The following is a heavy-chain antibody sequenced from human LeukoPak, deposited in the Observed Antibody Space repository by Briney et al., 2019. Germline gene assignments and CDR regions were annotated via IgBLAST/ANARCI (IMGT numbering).Heavy chain of an antibody. Sequence: QPGGSLRLSCAVSGFTFSSYWMTWVRQAPGRGLEWVANINQDGNKKYYVDSVKGRFTISRDNAKNSLYLQMNSLRAEDTAVYYCARYGGYYMDVWGKGTTVTVSS. CDR2: INQDGNKK. J-gene: IGHJ6*03. CDR3: ARYGGYYMDV. V-gene: IGHV3-7*01. CDR1: GFTFSSYW. D-gene: IGHD4-23*01.